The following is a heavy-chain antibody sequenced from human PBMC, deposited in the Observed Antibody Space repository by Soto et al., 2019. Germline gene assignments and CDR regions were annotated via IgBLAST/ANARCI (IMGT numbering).Heavy chain of an antibody. CDR2: MYYNGNI. CDR1: GGSISNYY. Sequence: ETLSLTCNVSGGSISNYYWTWVRQSPEKGLEWIGYMYYNGNINYNPSLKSRVTISIDTSKNQFSPTLKSVTAADTAVYYCASGGNWFDPWGQGVLVTVSS. J-gene: IGHJ5*02. V-gene: IGHV4-59*01. D-gene: IGHD3-16*01. CDR3: ASGGNWFDP.